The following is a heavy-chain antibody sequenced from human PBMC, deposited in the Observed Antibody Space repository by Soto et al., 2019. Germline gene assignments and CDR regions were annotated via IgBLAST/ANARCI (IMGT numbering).Heavy chain of an antibody. CDR2: ISGSGGST. Sequence: GGSLRLSCAASGFTFSSYAMSWVRQAPGKGLEWVSAISGSGGSTYYADSVKGRFTISRDNSKNTLYLQMNSLRAEDTAVYYCAKAPMIFWSGYLPEKDANYFDYWGQGTLVTVSS. D-gene: IGHD3-3*01. CDR1: GFTFSSYA. V-gene: IGHV3-23*01. J-gene: IGHJ4*02. CDR3: AKAPMIFWSGYLPEKDANYFDY.